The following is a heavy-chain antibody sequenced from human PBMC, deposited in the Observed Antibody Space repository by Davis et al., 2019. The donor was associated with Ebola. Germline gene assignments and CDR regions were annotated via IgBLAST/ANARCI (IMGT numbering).Heavy chain of an antibody. CDR3: ARGALPGFTSSGFDS. J-gene: IGHJ4*02. D-gene: IGHD3-9*01. Sequence: GESLMTSCQAPGYTFARYRIARVRQMPGKGLEWMGIILPGDSDSQYSPPFQGQVHIPADTSINTAYLQWTSVRASDSAIYYCARGALPGFTSSGFDSWGQGTLVSVSS. CDR1: GYTFARYR. CDR2: ILPGDSDS. V-gene: IGHV5-51*01.